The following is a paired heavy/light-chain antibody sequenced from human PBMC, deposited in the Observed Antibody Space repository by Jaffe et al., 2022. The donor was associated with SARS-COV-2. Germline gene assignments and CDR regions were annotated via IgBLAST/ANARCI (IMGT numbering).Heavy chain of an antibody. Sequence: EVQLLESGGGLTQRGGSLRLSCAASGFTFTNYAMTWVRQAPGKGLEWVSVISGSGNSIYYADSVKGRFTISRDNSENTIHLQMNSLRAEDTAVYYCAKGTEKYCSSVSRYDYWGQGTLVSVSS. D-gene: IGHD2-2*01. CDR3: AKGTEKYCSSVSRYDY. CDR2: ISGSGNSI. V-gene: IGHV3-23*01. CDR1: GFTFTNYA. J-gene: IGHJ4*02.
Light chain of an antibody. J-gene: IGLJ2*01. CDR2: NNN. V-gene: IGLV1-44*01. CDR3: AAWDDSLSGSVV. Sequence: QSVLTQPPSASGTPGQRVTISCSGSTSNIGDNTVNWYQQFPGTAPKLLIYNNNQRPSGVPDRFSGSKSGTSASLAISGLQSEDEADYYCAAWDDSLSGSVVFGGGTKLTVL. CDR1: TSNIGDNT.